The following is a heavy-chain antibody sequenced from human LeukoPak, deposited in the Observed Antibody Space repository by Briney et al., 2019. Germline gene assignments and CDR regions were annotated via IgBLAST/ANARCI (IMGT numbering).Heavy chain of an antibody. CDR3: ARDPYYGSGSYLYYYYYYMDV. CDR1: GYTFTGYY. Sequence: ASVKVSCKASGYTFTGYYMHWVRQAPGQGLEWMGWINPNSGGTNYAQKFQGRVTMTRDTSISTAYMELSRLRSDDTAVYYCARDPYYGSGSYLYYYYYYMDVWGKGTTVTISS. D-gene: IGHD3-10*01. J-gene: IGHJ6*03. V-gene: IGHV1-2*02. CDR2: INPNSGGT.